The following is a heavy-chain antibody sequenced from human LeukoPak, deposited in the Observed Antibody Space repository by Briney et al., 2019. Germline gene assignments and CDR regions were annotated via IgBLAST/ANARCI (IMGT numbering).Heavy chain of an antibody. J-gene: IGHJ4*02. CDR3: ARDCSSTSCYGD. V-gene: IGHV4-34*01. CDR2: INHSGST. CDR1: GGSFSGYY. D-gene: IGHD2-2*01. Sequence: PSETLSLTCAVYGGSFSGYYWSWIRQPPGKGLEWIGEINHSGSTNYNPSLKSRVTISVDTSKNQFSLKLSSVIAADTAVYYCARDCSSTSCYGDWGQGTLVTVSS.